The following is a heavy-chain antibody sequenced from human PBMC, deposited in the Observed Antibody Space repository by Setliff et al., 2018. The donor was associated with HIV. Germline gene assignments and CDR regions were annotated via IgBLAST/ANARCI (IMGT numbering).Heavy chain of an antibody. D-gene: IGHD3-22*01. CDR3: ARRAYTYYYDSSGYSNWFDP. Sequence: SETLSLTCSVSGGSMRSNIYYWGWIRLSPTKGLEWIGSIHLSDTYYNPSLKSRVTISVDTSKNQFSLKLSSVTSADTAVYYCARRAYTYYYDSSGYSNWFDPWGQGTLFTVSS. V-gene: IGHV4-39*07. J-gene: IGHJ5*02. CDR2: IHLSDT. CDR1: GGSMRSNIYY.